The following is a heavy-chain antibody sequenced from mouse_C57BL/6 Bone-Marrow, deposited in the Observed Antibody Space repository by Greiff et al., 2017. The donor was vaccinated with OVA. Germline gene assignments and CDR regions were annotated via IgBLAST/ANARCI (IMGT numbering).Heavy chain of an antibody. CDR2: IDPSDSYT. V-gene: IGHV1-69*01. D-gene: IGHD1-1*01. Sequence: QVQLKQPGAELVMPGASVKLSCKASGYTFTSYWMHWVKQRPGQGLEWIGEIDPSDSYTNYNQKFKGKSTLTVDKSSSTAYMQLSSLTSEDSAVYYCARDTTVPYWYFDVWGTGTTVTVSS. CDR1: GYTFTSYW. J-gene: IGHJ1*03. CDR3: ARDTTVPYWYFDV.